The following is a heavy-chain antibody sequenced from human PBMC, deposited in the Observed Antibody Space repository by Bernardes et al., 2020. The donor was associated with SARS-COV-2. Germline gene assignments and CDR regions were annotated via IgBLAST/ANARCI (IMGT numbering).Heavy chain of an antibody. D-gene: IGHD2-8*01. CDR1: GFTVSSYT. CDR3: VTGLMVYDIGWETDI. J-gene: IGHJ6*02. Sequence: GGSLRLSCAASGFTVSSYTMNWVRQAPGKGLEWVSSTSSSGTYIFYADSVRGRFTISRDNAKNSLSLQMNSLRAEDTAVYYCVTGLMVYDIGWETDIWGQGTTVTVSS. V-gene: IGHV3-21*01. CDR2: TSSSGTYI.